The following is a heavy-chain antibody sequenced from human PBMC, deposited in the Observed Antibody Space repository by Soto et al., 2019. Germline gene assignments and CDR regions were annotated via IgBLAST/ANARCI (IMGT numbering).Heavy chain of an antibody. CDR3: ARGRRGYSYGYRYYYMDV. Sequence: PSETLSLTCTVSGGSISSGGYYWSWIRQHPGKGLEWIGYIYHSGSTYYNPSLKSRVTISVDTSKNQFSLKLSSVTAADTAVYYCARGRRGYSYGYRYYYMDVWGKGTTVTVSS. J-gene: IGHJ6*03. CDR2: IYHSGST. V-gene: IGHV4-31*03. CDR1: GGSISSGGYY. D-gene: IGHD5-18*01.